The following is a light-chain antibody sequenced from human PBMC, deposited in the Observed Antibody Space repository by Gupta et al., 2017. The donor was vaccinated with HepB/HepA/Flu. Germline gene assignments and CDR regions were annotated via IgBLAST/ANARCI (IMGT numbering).Light chain of an antibody. Sequence: EILMTQSPATLSVSPGEGASLACRASESVSSNLAWYQQKPGQAPMLLLYGSSTRASGIPARFSGSGSGTEFTLTISSLQSEELAVYYCQQYNNWPQTFGQWTKVEI. J-gene: IGKJ1*01. CDR2: GSS. CDR1: ESVSSN. V-gene: IGKV3-15*01. CDR3: QQYNNWPQT.